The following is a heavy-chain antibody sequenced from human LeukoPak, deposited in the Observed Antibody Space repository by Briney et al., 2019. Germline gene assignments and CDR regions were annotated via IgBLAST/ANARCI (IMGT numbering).Heavy chain of an antibody. CDR1: GGSVSGYY. Sequence: SETLSLTCVVSGGSVSGYYWGWIRQPPGRGLEWIGYVYYSGSTNYNPSFKSRITISVDTSRNQFSLQLSSVTAADTAVYYCARIHRYCSCGACYVLDNWGQGTLVAVSS. CDR3: ARIHRYCSCGACYVLDN. J-gene: IGHJ4*02. D-gene: IGHD2-15*01. CDR2: VYYSGST. V-gene: IGHV4-59*02.